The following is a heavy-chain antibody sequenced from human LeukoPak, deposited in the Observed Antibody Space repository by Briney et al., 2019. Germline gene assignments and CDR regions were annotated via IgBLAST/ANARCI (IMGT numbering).Heavy chain of an antibody. CDR1: GGSISSYY. J-gene: IGHJ4*02. CDR2: IYYSGST. CDR3: ARDYCTTTRCYPNYFDY. Sequence: SETLSLTCTVSGGSISSYYWSWFRQPPGKGLEWIGDIYYSGSTNYNPSLKSRVTISVDTSKNQFSLKLSSVTAADTAVYYCARDYCTTTRCYPNYFDYWGQGTLVTVSS. D-gene: IGHD2-2*01. V-gene: IGHV4-59*01.